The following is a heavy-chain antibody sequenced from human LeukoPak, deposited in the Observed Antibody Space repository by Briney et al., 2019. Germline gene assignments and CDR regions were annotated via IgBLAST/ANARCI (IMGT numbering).Heavy chain of an antibody. V-gene: IGHV3-33*01. CDR2: IWYDGSNK. Sequence: PGGSLRLSCAASGFTFSSYGMHWVRQAPGKGLEWVAVIWYDGSNKYYADSVKGRFTISRDNSKNTLYLQMNSLRAEDTAVYYCARGGPYGFWSGFNYWGQGTLVTVSS. CDR3: ARGGPYGFWSGFNY. J-gene: IGHJ4*02. CDR1: GFTFSSYG. D-gene: IGHD3-3*01.